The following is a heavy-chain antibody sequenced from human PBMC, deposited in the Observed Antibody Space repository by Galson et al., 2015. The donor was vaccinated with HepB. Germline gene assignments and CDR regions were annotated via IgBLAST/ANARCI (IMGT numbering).Heavy chain of an antibody. CDR3: AKDCPIPGPYSSGWLFDY. Sequence: SLRLSCAASGFTFSSYAMSWVRQAPGKGLEWVSAISGSGGSTYYADSVKGRLTISRDNSKNTLYLQMNSLRAEDTAVYYCAKDCPIPGPYSSGWLFDYWGQGTLVTVSS. CDR2: ISGSGGST. V-gene: IGHV3-23*01. D-gene: IGHD6-19*01. CDR1: GFTFSSYA. J-gene: IGHJ4*02.